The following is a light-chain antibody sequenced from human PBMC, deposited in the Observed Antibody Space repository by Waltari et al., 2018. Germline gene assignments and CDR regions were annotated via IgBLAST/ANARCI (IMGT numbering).Light chain of an antibody. CDR3: QQYNNWPPYT. J-gene: IGKJ2*01. V-gene: IGKV3-15*01. CDR2: GAS. CDR1: QSVSSN. Sequence: EIVMTQSPATLSVSPGERATLSCRASQSVSSNLAWYQQKPGQAPRLLIYGASTRATGIPARFSGRGSGTEFTLTISSLQSVDFAVYYCQQYNNWPPYTFGQGTKLEIK.